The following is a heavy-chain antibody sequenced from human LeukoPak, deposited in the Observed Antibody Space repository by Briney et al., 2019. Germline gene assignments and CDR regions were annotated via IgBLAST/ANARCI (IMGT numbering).Heavy chain of an antibody. CDR2: IKSKTDGGTP. Sequence: GGSLRLSCAASGFTFNNAWMSWVRQAPGKGLEWVGRIKSKTDGGTPDYAAPAKGKFSISRDDSKNTLYLQMNSLKTEDTAVYYCTTAYQYYYDSSGSWGDYFDYWGQGTLVTVSS. V-gene: IGHV3-15*01. CDR1: GFTFNNAW. D-gene: IGHD3-22*01. CDR3: TTAYQYYYDSSGSWGDYFDY. J-gene: IGHJ4*02.